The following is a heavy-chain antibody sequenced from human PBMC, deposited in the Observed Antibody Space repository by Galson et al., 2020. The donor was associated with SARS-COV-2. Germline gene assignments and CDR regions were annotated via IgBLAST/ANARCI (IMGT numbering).Heavy chain of an antibody. CDR1: GFTFSSYS. Sequence: GESLKISCAASGFTFSSYSMNWVRQAPGKGLEWVSSISSSSSYIYYADSVKGRFTISRDNAKNSLYLQMNSLRAEDTAVYYCARVYCSGGSCYSYFDYWGQGTLVTVSS. V-gene: IGHV3-21*01. CDR3: ARVYCSGGSCYSYFDY. J-gene: IGHJ4*02. D-gene: IGHD2-15*01. CDR2: ISSSSSYI.